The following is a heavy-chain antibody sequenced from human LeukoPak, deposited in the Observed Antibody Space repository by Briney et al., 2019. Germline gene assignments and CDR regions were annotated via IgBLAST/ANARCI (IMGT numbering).Heavy chain of an antibody. CDR3: ARAGQLEGYYYYMDV. D-gene: IGHD6-6*01. CDR2: ISSSGSTI. CDR1: GFTFSDYY. Sequence: GGSLRLSCAASGFTFSDYYMSWIRQAPGKGLEWVSYISSSGSTIYYANSVKGRFTISRDNAKNSLYLQMNSLRAEDTAVYYCARAGQLEGYYYYMDVWGKGTTVTVSS. J-gene: IGHJ6*03. V-gene: IGHV3-11*01.